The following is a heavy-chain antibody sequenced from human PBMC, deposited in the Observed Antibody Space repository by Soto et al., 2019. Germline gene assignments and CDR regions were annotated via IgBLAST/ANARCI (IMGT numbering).Heavy chain of an antibody. D-gene: IGHD3-10*01. CDR3: AKGGYGSGSYYTDN. J-gene: IGHJ4*02. V-gene: IGHV3-30-3*01. CDR2: ISYDESNK. CDR1: GFTFSSYA. Sequence: GGSLRLSCAASGFTFSSYAMHGVRQAQGKGLEWVAVISYDESNKYYADSVKGRFTISRDNSKNTLYLQMNSLRAEDTAVYYCAKGGYGSGSYYTDNWGQGALVTVSS.